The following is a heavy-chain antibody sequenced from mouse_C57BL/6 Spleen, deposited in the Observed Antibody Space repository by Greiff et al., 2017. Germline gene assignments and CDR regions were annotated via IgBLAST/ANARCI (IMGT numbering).Heavy chain of an antibody. CDR2: IVPEDGET. CDR1: GFNIKDYY. J-gene: IGHJ3*01. CDR3: ARSGGSSYIAY. V-gene: IGHV14-2*01. Sequence: VHVKQSGAELVKPGASVKFSCTASGFNIKDYYMHWVKQRTEQGLEWIGRIVPEDGETKYAPKFQGKATITADTSSNPAYLQLSSLTSEDTAVYYCARSGGSSYIAYWGQGTLVTVSA. D-gene: IGHD1-1*01.